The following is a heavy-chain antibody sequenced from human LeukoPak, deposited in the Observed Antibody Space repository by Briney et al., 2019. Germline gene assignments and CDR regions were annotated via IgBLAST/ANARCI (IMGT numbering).Heavy chain of an antibody. D-gene: IGHD5-18*01. J-gene: IGHJ4*02. Sequence: GGSLRLSCAASGLTFSSYSMNWVRQAPGKGLEWVSAISSSSSYIYYADSVKGRFTISRDNAKNSLYLQMNSLRAEDTAVYYCAREYSYGSLYYFDYWGQGTLVTVSS. CDR3: AREYSYGSLYYFDY. CDR1: GLTFSSYS. CDR2: ISSSSSYI. V-gene: IGHV3-21*01.